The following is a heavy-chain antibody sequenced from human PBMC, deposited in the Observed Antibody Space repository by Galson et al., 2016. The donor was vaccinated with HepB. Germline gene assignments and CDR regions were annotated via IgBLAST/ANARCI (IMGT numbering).Heavy chain of an antibody. D-gene: IGHD1-26*01. Sequence: SVKVSCKASGYTFTSYGITWVRQAPGQGLEWMGWIRTNNGKADYAQNFQGRVTMTTDTSTRTVYMELRRLRSDDTAVCYCARGIGSGSYLSWFDPWGQGSLVTVYS. CDR2: IRTNNGKA. J-gene: IGHJ5*02. CDR1: GYTFTSYG. V-gene: IGHV1-18*01. CDR3: ARGIGSGSYLSWFDP.